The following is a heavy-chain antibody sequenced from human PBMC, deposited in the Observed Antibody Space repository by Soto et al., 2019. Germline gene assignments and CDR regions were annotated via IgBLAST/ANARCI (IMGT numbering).Heavy chain of an antibody. CDR2: ISWNSGSI. J-gene: IGHJ4*02. CDR1: GFTFDDYA. V-gene: IGHV3-9*01. Sequence: EVQLVESGGGLVQPGRSLRLSCAASGFTFDDYAMHWVRQAPGKGLEWVSGISWNSGSIGYADSVKGRFTISRDNAKNSLYLQMNSLRAEDTALYYCAKAERAYCGGDCLLDYWGQGTLVTVSS. CDR3: AKAERAYCGGDCLLDY. D-gene: IGHD2-21*01.